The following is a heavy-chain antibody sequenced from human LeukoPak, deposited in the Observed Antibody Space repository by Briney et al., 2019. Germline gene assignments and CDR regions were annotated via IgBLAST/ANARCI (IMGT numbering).Heavy chain of an antibody. CDR2: IYSGGST. CDR1: GFTVSSNY. J-gene: IGHJ6*03. V-gene: IGHV3-53*01. Sequence: GGSLRLSCAASGFTVSSNYMSWVRQAPGKGLEWVSVIYSGGSTYYADSVKGRFTISRDNSKNTLYLQMNSLRAEDTAVCYCARIIHYYYYMDVWGKGTTVTVSS. CDR3: ARIIHYYYYMDV.